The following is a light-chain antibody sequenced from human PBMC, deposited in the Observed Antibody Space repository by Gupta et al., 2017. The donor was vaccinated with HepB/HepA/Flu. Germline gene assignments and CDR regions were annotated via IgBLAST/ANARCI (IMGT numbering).Light chain of an antibody. V-gene: IGLV3-1*01. CDR1: KLEDKY. CDR2: KDI. Sequence: YDLSQPPSVSVSPGLTVSIPCSGDKLEDKYVSWYPQRQGQSPVLVIFKDIKRPSEIPERFSGSNSGNTATLTISGAQALDEADYFCQAWDGSAAVFGAGTKVTVL. J-gene: IGLJ1*01. CDR3: QAWDGSAAV.